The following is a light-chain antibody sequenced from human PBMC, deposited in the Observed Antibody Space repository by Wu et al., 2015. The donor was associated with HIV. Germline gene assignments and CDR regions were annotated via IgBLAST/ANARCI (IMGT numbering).Light chain of an antibody. V-gene: IGKV3-20*01. CDR2: GVS. CDR3: QKYNTAPD. Sequence: IVLTQSPGTLSLSPGERATLSCRASQTVTNSQLAWYQQKPGQAPRLLIHGVSNRAAGIPDRFSGSGSGTDFTPTISSLQPEDVATYYCQKYNTAPDVGQG. J-gene: IGKJ1*01. CDR1: QTVTNSQ.